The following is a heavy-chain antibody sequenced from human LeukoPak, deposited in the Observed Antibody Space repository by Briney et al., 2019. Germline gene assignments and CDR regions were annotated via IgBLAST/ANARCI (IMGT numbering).Heavy chain of an antibody. CDR1: GFTLSNRW. J-gene: IGHJ5*02. CDR2: IKQGGGEK. CDR3: ARDPFDH. V-gene: IGHV3-7*01. Sequence: GGSLRLSCEASGFTLSNRWMTWVRQAPGKGLEWVATIKQGGGEKFYVDSVRGRFTISEDSAKNSLYLQMNSLRADDTAVYYCARDPFDHWGQGTLVTVYS.